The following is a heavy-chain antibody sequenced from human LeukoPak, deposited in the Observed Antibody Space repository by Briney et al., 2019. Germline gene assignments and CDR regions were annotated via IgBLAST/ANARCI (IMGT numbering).Heavy chain of an antibody. J-gene: IGHJ4*02. CDR3: ARDRSRIFDY. CDR1: SGSISSSSYY. CDR2: IYYSGST. D-gene: IGHD1-14*01. V-gene: IGHV4-39*07. Sequence: KPSETLSLTCTVSSGSISSSSYYWGWIRQPPGKGLEWIGSIYYSGSTYYNPSLKSRVTISVDTSKNQFSLKLSSVTAADTAVYYCARDRSRIFDYWGQGTLVTVSS.